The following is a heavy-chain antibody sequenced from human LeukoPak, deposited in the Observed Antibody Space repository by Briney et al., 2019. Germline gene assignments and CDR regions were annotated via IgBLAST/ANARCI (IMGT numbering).Heavy chain of an antibody. Sequence: ASVKVSCTASGYTFTSYGISWVRQAPGQGLEWMGWISAYNGNTNYAQKLQGRVTMTTDTSTSTAYMELRSLRSDDTAVYYCARGLQPLLYNPYFDYWGQGTLVTVSS. D-gene: IGHD1-1*01. V-gene: IGHV1-18*01. CDR2: ISAYNGNT. CDR1: GYTFTSYG. J-gene: IGHJ4*02. CDR3: ARGLQPLLYNPYFDY.